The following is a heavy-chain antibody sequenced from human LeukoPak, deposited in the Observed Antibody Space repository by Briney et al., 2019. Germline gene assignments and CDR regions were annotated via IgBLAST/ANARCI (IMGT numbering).Heavy chain of an antibody. V-gene: IGHV4-30-2*01. D-gene: IGHD5-12*01. CDR2: IYHSGST. CDR1: GGSITGYY. CDR3: ASGNTGYDRDSFDI. Sequence: PSETLSLTCAVYGGSITGYYWSWVRQPPGEGLEWVGYIYHSGSTYYNPSLQSRVTMSLDRSKNQFSLKLSSMTAADTAVYYCASGNTGYDRDSFDIWGQGTMVTVSS. J-gene: IGHJ3*02.